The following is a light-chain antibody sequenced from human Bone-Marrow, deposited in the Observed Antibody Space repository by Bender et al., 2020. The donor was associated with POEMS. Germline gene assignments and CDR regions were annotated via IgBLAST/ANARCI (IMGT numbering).Light chain of an antibody. J-gene: IGLJ2*01. CDR3: VAWDDTLNGWV. Sequence: QSALTQPASVSGSPGQSITISCSGTSSDIGRSNYVSWYQQHPGKVPKPIIYYVSERPSGVPDRFSGSKSGTTASLTISGLHSEDEADYYCVAWDDTLNGWVFGGGTKLTVL. CDR2: YVS. V-gene: IGLV2-11*01. CDR1: SSDIGRSNY.